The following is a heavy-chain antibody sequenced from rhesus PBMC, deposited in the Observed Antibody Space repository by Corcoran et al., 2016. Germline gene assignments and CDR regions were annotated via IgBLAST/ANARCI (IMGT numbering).Heavy chain of an antibody. CDR2: ISIGGGK. D-gene: IGHD2-2*01. CDR3: ARGIRDYYGLDS. CDR1: EFTFSSYY. J-gene: IGHJ6*01. Sequence: VEQLVESVGALVQPGASLRLSCAASEFTFSSYYIHWVRQAQGKGLGWVSAISIGGGKYYTECVKCRFTISRDNAKNSLYLKMNSLRAEDTAVYYCARGIRDYYGLDSWGQGVVVTVSS. V-gene: IGHV3-132*02.